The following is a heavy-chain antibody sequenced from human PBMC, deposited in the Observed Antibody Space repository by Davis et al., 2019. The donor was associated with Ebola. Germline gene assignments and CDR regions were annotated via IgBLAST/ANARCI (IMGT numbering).Heavy chain of an antibody. J-gene: IGHJ5*02. D-gene: IGHD1-26*01. V-gene: IGHV1-8*01. CDR1: GYTFTSYD. CDR2: MNPNSGNT. CDR3: ARAPSYRSSKWDWLDP. Sequence: ASVKVSCKTSGYTFTSYDINWVRQATGHGLEWMGWMNPNSGNTGYAQKFQGRVTMTRNTSISTAYMELSSLRFEDTAVYYCARAPSYRSSKWDWLDPWGQGTLVTVSS.